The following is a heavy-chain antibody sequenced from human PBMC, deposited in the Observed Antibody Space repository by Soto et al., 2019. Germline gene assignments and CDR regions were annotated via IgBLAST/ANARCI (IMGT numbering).Heavy chain of an antibody. J-gene: IGHJ4*02. CDR1: VGSFSGYY. V-gene: IGHV4-34*01. CDR3: VRGPGGDYSPY. D-gene: IGHD4-17*01. Sequence: QEQLQQWGAGLLKPSETLSVTCAVYVGSFSGYYWSWIRQPPRKGLEWIGEINHSGITNYNPSLRSRVTISVDTSKNQFSLKLTSVTAADTAVYYCVRGPGGDYSPYWGQGTRVTVSS. CDR2: INHSGIT.